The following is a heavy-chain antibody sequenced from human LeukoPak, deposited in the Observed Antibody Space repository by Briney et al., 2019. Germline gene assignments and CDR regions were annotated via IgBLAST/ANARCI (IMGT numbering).Heavy chain of an antibody. Sequence: GASVKVSCKASGYTFTSYAMNWVRQAPGQGLEWMGWINTNTGNPTYAQGFTGRFVFSLDTSVSTAYLQISSLKAEDTAVYYYARVYCSGGSCPFDAFDIWGQGTMVTVSS. CDR2: INTNTGNP. J-gene: IGHJ3*02. CDR1: GYTFTSYA. D-gene: IGHD2-15*01. CDR3: ARVYCSGGSCPFDAFDI. V-gene: IGHV7-4-1*02.